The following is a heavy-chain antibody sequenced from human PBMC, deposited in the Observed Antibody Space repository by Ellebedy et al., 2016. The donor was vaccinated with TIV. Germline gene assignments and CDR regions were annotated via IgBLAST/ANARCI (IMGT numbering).Heavy chain of an antibody. J-gene: IGHJ3*01. V-gene: IGHV3-7*01. D-gene: IGHD4-17*01. CDR3: ATDGSYGDYRSPAHAFEF. CDR2: INQDGSEK. CDR1: GLTFSSYW. Sequence: GESLKISCAVPGLTFSSYWMSWVRQTPGKGLEWVANINQDGSEKYYVDSVRGRFTISRDNAKNSLYLQMNSLGADDSAVYYCATDGSYGDYRSPAHAFEFWGQGTMVTVSS.